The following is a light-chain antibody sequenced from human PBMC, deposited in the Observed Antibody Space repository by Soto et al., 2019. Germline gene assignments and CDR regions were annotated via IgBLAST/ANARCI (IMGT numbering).Light chain of an antibody. J-gene: IGLJ2*01. Sequence: QSALTQPASVSGSPGQSITISCTGTSSDVGDFNYVSWYQQHPGKAPKLMIYDVSNRPSGVSNRFSGSKSGITASLTISGLQPEDEADYYCNSYTSSSTLVFGGGTKLTVL. CDR3: NSYTSSSTLV. CDR2: DVS. V-gene: IGLV2-14*03. CDR1: SSDVGDFNY.